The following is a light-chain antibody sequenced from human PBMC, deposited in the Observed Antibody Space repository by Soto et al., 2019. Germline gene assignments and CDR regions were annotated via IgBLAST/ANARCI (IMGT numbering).Light chain of an antibody. J-gene: IGKJ1*01. CDR2: GAS. CDR3: QQYGGMWT. CDR1: QSVSSSY. Sequence: EIVLTQSPGTLSLSPGERATLSCRASQSVSSSYLAWYQQSPGQAPRLLIQGASSRATGIPDRFTGSGSGTDFTLTINRLEPEDFAVYYCQQYGGMWTFGQGTKVEIK. V-gene: IGKV3-20*01.